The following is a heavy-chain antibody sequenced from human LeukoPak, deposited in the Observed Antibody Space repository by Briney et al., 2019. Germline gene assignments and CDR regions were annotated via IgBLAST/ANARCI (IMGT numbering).Heavy chain of an antibody. CDR3: ARLVGRPPWEYYFDY. V-gene: IGHV4-4*09. Sequence: PSETLSLTCTVSGGSISSYYWSWIRQPPGKGLEWIGYIYTGGSTNYNPSLKSRVTISVDTSKNQFSLKLSSVTAADTAVYYCARLVGRPPWEYYFDYWGQGTLVTVSS. CDR1: GGSISSYY. D-gene: IGHD2-2*01. CDR2: IYTGGST. J-gene: IGHJ4*02.